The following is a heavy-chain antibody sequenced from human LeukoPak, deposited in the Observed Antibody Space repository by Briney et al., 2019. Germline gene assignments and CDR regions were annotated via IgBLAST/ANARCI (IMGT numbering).Heavy chain of an antibody. D-gene: IGHD3-10*01. CDR2: IYHSGST. Sequence: PSETLSLTCAVSGGSISSGGYSWSWIRQPPGKGLEWIGYIYHSGSTYYNPSLKSRVTISVDRSKNRFSLKLSSVTAADTAVYYCAREGYYGSGRHSFFDYWGQGTLVTVSS. V-gene: IGHV4-30-2*01. J-gene: IGHJ4*02. CDR3: AREGYYGSGRHSFFDY. CDR1: GGSISSGGYS.